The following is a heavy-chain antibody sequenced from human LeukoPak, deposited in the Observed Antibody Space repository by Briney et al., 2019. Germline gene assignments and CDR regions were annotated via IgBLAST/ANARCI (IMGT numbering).Heavy chain of an antibody. J-gene: IGHJ4*02. CDR1: GFTFSSYS. CDR3: AREGFGDSSGYYSLDY. CDR2: ISSSSSYI. D-gene: IGHD3-22*01. Sequence: PGGSLRLSCAASGFTFSSYSMNWVRQAPGKGLEWVSSISSSSSYIYYADSVKGRFTISRDNAKNSLYLQMNRLRAEDTAVYYCAREGFGDSSGYYSLDYWGQGTLVTVSS. V-gene: IGHV3-21*01.